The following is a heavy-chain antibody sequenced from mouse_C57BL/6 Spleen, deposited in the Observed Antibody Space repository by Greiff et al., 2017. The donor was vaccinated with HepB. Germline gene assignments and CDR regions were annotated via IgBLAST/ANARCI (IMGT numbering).Heavy chain of an antibody. CDR3: ARATGDGYSLFAY. Sequence: QVQLQQPGAELVMPGASVKLSCKASGYTFTSYWMHWVKQRPGQGLEWIGEIDPSDSYTNYNQKFKGKSTLTVDKSSSTAYMQLSSLTSEDSAVYYGARATGDGYSLFAYWGQGTLVTVSA. CDR1: GYTFTSYW. CDR2: IDPSDSYT. J-gene: IGHJ3*01. V-gene: IGHV1-69*01. D-gene: IGHD2-3*01.